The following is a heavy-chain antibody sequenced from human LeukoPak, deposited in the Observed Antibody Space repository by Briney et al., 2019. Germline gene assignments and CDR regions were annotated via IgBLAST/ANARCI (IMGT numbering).Heavy chain of an antibody. D-gene: IGHD3-22*01. CDR3: ARGPPRDFGTSGFYYNY. J-gene: IGHJ4*02. CDR2: INDSGST. CDR1: GGSFSDYY. Sequence: SETLSLTCAVYGGSFSDYYWSWIRQPAGKGLEWIGEINDSGSTNYNPSLTSRVTMSADTSKNQFSLKLSSVTAADTAVYYCARGPPRDFGTSGFYYNYWDQGTRVTVSS. V-gene: IGHV4-34*01.